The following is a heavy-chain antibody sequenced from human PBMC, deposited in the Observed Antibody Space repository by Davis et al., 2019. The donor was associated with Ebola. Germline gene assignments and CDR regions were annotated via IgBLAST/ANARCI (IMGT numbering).Heavy chain of an antibody. CDR3: AREAGTTDYYFDC. Sequence: GESLKISCAASGFAFSSYEMNWVRQAPGKGLEWISYISSTGNTIYYADSVKGRFTISRDNAKNSLYLQMNSLRAEDTALYYCAREAGTTDYYFDCWGQGTLVTVSS. D-gene: IGHD1-1*01. J-gene: IGHJ4*02. CDR1: GFAFSSYE. CDR2: ISSTGNTI. V-gene: IGHV3-48*03.